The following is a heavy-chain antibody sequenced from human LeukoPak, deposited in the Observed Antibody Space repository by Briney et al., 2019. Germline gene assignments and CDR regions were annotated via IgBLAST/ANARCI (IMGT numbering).Heavy chain of an antibody. Sequence: SETLSLTCTISGGPISSGDYYWSWIRQPPRKGLEWIGYIYYSGSTYYNPSLKSRVTISVDTSKNQFSLKLSSVTAADTAVYYCARVPLMVRGPNGGVYWGQGTLVTVSS. D-gene: IGHD3-10*01. J-gene: IGHJ4*02. CDR2: IYYSGST. V-gene: IGHV4-30-4*08. CDR3: ARVPLMVRGPNGGVY. CDR1: GGPISSGDYY.